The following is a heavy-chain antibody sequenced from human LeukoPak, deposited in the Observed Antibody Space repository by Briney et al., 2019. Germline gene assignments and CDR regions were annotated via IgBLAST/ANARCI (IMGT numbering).Heavy chain of an antibody. CDR1: GGSFSGYY. CDR2: INHSGST. V-gene: IGHV4-34*01. D-gene: IGHD3-16*01. CDR3: ARVGHSPGDY. J-gene: IGHJ4*02. Sequence: PSETLSLTCAVYGGSFSGYYWSWIRQPPGKGLEWIGEINHSGSTNYNPSLKSRVTISVDTSKNQFSLKLSSVTAADTAVYYCARVGHSPGDYWGQGILVTVSS.